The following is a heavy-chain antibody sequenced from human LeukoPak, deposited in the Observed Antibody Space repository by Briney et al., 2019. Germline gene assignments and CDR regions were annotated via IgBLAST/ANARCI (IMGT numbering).Heavy chain of an antibody. CDR1: GVSISSSSYY. Sequence: SETLSLTCTVSGVSISSSSYYWGWIRQPPGKGLEWIGSIYYSGSTYYNPSLKSRVTISVDTSKNQFSLKLSSVTAADTAVYYCARDLEIVGANGYWGQGTLVTVSS. J-gene: IGHJ4*02. CDR3: ARDLEIVGANGY. V-gene: IGHV4-39*07. CDR2: IYYSGST. D-gene: IGHD1-26*01.